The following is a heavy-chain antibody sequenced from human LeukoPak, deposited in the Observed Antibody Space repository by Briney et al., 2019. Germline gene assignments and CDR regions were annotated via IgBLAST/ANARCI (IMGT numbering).Heavy chain of an antibody. J-gene: IGHJ4*02. Sequence: SETLSLTCTVPGGSISSSSYYWGWIRQPPGKGLEWIGSIYYSGSTYYNPSLKSRVTISVDTSKNQFSLKLSSVTAADTAVYYCADESAGYWGQGTLVTVSS. V-gene: IGHV4-39*01. CDR1: GGSISSSSYY. CDR3: ADESAGY. D-gene: IGHD3-3*01. CDR2: IYYSGST.